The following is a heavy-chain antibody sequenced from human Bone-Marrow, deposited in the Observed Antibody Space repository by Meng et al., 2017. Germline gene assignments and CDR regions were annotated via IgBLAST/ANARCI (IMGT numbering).Heavy chain of an antibody. J-gene: IGHJ4*02. Sequence: ASVKVSCKASGYTFTGYYMHWVRQAPGQGLEWMGRINPNSGGTNYAQKFQGRVTMTRDTSISTAYMELSRLRSDDTAVYYCARGYYDSSGYYQFAYWGQGNLVNGAS. V-gene: IGHV1-2*06. CDR2: INPNSGGT. CDR1: GYTFTGYY. D-gene: IGHD3-22*01. CDR3: ARGYYDSSGYYQFAY.